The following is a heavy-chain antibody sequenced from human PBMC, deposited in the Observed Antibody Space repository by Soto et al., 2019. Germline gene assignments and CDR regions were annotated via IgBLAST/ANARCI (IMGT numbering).Heavy chain of an antibody. V-gene: IGHV4-34*01. Sequence: SETLSLTCAVYGGSFSGYYWSWIRQPPGKGLEWIGEINHSGSTNYNPSLKSRVTISVDTSKSQFSLKLSSVTAADTAVYYCASGYYYYYGMDVWGQGTTVTVSS. CDR1: GGSFSGYY. CDR2: INHSGST. J-gene: IGHJ6*02. CDR3: ASGYYYYYGMDV.